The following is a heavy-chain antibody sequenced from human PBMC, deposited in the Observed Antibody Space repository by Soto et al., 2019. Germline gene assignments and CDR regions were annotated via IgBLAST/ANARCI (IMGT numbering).Heavy chain of an antibody. Sequence: GGSLRLSCAASGFTLSGYYMTWMRQTPGKGLEWVSFIGKTGSDIHYADSVEGRFTISRDNAKNSLYLQMNSLRAEDTAVYYCARSYSSSSSFDYWGQGTLVTVSS. CDR1: GFTLSGYY. J-gene: IGHJ4*02. CDR3: ARSYSSSSSFDY. V-gene: IGHV3-11*04. D-gene: IGHD6-6*01. CDR2: IGKTGSDI.